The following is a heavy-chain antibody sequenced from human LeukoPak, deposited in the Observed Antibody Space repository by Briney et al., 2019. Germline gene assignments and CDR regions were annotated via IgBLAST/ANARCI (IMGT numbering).Heavy chain of an antibody. CDR1: GFTFSSYA. J-gene: IGHJ4*02. V-gene: IGHV3-30-3*01. D-gene: IGHD3-22*01. Sequence: QPGGSLRLSCAASGFTFSSYAMPWVRQAPGKGLEWVAVISYDGSNKYYADSVKGRFTISRDNSKNTLYLQMNSLRAEDTAVYYCARGLYDSSGSDYWGQGTLVTVSS. CDR2: ISYDGSNK. CDR3: ARGLYDSSGSDY.